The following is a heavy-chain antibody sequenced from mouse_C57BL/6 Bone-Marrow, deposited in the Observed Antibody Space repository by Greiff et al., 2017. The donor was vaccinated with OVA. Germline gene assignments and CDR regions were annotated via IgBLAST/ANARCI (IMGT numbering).Heavy chain of an antibody. CDR2: IWWDDDK. Sequence: QVTLKVSGPGILQPSQTLSLTCSFSGFSLSTFGMGVGWIRQPSGKGLEWLAHIWWDDDKYYNPALKSRPTISKDNSKNQEFHKIAKVDTADTATNDSARTYYSNSYWFAYWGQGTLVTVSA. J-gene: IGHJ3*01. CDR3: ARTYYSNSYWFAY. V-gene: IGHV8-8*01. CDR1: GFSLSTFGMG. D-gene: IGHD2-5*01.